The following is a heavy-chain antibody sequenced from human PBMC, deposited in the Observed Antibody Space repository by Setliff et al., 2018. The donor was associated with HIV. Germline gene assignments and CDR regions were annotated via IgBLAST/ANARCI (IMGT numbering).Heavy chain of an antibody. D-gene: IGHD6-19*01. CDR1: GFPFSTYW. J-gene: IGHJ4*02. V-gene: IGHV3-21*01. Sequence: LRLSCSASGFPFSTYWMSWVRKPPGKGLEWVSSISGSIVFIFYEDSVKGRFTIARDDAKNSLYLQMNSLRAEDTAVYYCARDEPGWYALSGGRYFTYWGQGTLVTVSS. CDR2: ISGSIVFI. CDR3: ARDEPGWYALSGGRYFTY.